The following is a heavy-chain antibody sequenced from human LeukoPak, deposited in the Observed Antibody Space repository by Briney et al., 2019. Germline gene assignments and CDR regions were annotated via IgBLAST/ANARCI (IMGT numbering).Heavy chain of an antibody. D-gene: IGHD1-14*01. CDR2: IYSGGST. CDR3: ARVTGDAFDI. V-gene: IGHV3-53*01. J-gene: IGHJ3*02. Sequence: PGGSLRLSCSASGFTVSSKYMSWVRQAPGKGLEWGAVIYSGGSTYYADSVKGRFTISRDNSKNTLYLQMNSLRAEDTAVYYCARVTGDAFDIWGQGTMVTVPS. CDR1: GFTVSSKY.